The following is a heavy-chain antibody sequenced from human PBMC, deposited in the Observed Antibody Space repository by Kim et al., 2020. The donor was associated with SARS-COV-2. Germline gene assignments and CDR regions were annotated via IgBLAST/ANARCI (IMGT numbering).Heavy chain of an antibody. CDR1: GFTFSNAW. D-gene: IGHD3-22*01. CDR2: IKSKTDGGTT. CDR3: TTVLVLPTEDYYDSSGYYQGSRYYGMDV. V-gene: IGHV3-15*01. Sequence: GGSLRLSCAASGFTFSNAWMSWVRQAPGKGLEWVGRIKSKTDGGTTDYAAPVKGRFTISRDDSKNTLYLQMNSLKTEDTAVYYCTTVLVLPTEDYYDSSGYYQGSRYYGMDVWGQGTTVTVSS. J-gene: IGHJ6*02.